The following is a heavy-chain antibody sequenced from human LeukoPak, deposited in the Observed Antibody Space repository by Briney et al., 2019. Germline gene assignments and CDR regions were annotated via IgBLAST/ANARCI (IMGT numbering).Heavy chain of an antibody. CDR1: GLTFSSYA. CDR3: AKGDIVVVPAGYFDY. D-gene: IGHD2-2*01. J-gene: IGHJ4*02. V-gene: IGHV3-23*01. CDR2: ISGSGGST. Sequence: GGSLRLSCAASGLTFSSYAMSWVRQAPGKGLEWVSAISGSGGSTYYADSVKGRFTISRDNSKNTLYLQMNSLRAEDTAVYYCAKGDIVVVPAGYFDYWGQGTLVTVSS.